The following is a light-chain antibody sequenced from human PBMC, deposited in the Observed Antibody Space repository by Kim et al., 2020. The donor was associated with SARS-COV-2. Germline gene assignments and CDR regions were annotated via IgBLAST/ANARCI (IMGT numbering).Light chain of an antibody. V-gene: IGKV3-20*01. Sequence: EIVLTQSPGTLSLSPGERATLSCRASQSVSSSYLAVYQQKPGQAPRLLIYGASSRATGIPDRFSGSGSGTDFTLTISRLEPEDFAVYYCQQYGSSPRTFGQGTKLEI. CDR1: QSVSSSY. CDR2: GAS. J-gene: IGKJ2*01. CDR3: QQYGSSPRT.